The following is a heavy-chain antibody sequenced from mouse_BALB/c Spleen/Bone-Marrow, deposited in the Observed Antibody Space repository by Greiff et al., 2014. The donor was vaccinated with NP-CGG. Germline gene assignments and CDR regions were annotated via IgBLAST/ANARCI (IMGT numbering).Heavy chain of an antibody. CDR2: IYPGTGST. CDR3: ARRKNGWFAY. CDR1: GYTFTDYI. V-gene: IGHV1-77*01. J-gene: IGHJ3*01. Sequence: VLLQQSGPELVKPGASVKMSCKASGYTFTDYIISWVKQRVGQGLEWIGAIYPGTGSTYYNEKFKGKATLTADKSSKIAYMQLSSLTSEDSAVYFCARRKNGWFAYWGQGTLVTVSA.